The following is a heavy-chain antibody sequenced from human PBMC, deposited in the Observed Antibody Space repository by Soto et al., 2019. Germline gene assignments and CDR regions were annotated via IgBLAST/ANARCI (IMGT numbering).Heavy chain of an antibody. CDR1: GGTFSSYA. V-gene: IGHV1-69*13. Sequence: ASVKVSCKASGGTFSSYAISWVRQAPGQGLEWMGGIIPIFGTANYAQKFQGRVTITADESTSTAYMELSSLRSEDTAVYYCARGGVGATPPYYYYYGMDVWGQGTTVTVSS. CDR3: ARGGVGATPPYYYYYGMDV. CDR2: IIPIFGTA. J-gene: IGHJ6*02. D-gene: IGHD1-26*01.